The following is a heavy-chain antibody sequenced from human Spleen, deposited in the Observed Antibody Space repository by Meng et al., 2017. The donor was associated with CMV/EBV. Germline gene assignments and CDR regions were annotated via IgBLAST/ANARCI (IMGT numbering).Heavy chain of an antibody. D-gene: IGHD1-1*01. CDR2: INHSGST. CDR3: ARGRNDVYY. J-gene: IGHJ4*02. Sequence: SETLSLTCAVYGGSFSDYYWSWIRQPPGKGLEWIGEINHSGSTNYNPSLKSRVTISVDTSKNQFSLKLSSVTAADTAVYYCARGRNDVYYWGQGTLVTVSS. CDR1: GGSFSDYY. V-gene: IGHV4-34*01.